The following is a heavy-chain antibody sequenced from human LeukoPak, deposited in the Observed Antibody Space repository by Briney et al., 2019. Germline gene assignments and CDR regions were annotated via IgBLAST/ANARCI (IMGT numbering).Heavy chain of an antibody. CDR1: GYTFTGYY. D-gene: IGHD6-13*01. CDR3: ARACRIAGGGCLGY. CDR2: MNPNSGNT. V-gene: IGHV1-8*03. J-gene: IGHJ4*02. Sequence: GASVKVSCKASGYTFTGYYMHWVRQAPGQGLEWMGWMNPNSGNTGYAQKFQSRVTITRNTSISTAYMELSSLRSEDTAVYYCARACRIAGGGCLGYWGQGTLVTVSS.